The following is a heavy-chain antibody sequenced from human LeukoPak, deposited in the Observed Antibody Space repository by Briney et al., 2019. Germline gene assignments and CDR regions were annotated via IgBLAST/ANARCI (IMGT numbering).Heavy chain of an antibody. V-gene: IGHV1-69*16. CDR3: ARDFYIKDCSGGRCRFDL. J-gene: IGHJ5*02. CDR2: IIPMLGTT. CDR1: GDTFDSYN. Sequence: GASVKVSCRASGDTFDSYNINWVRQAPGQGLEWMGRIIPMLGTTDFAQKFHGRITITTDESTSNGYMELTSLTSEDTAVYYCARDFYIKDCSGGRCRFDLWGQGTLVTVSS. D-gene: IGHD2-15*01.